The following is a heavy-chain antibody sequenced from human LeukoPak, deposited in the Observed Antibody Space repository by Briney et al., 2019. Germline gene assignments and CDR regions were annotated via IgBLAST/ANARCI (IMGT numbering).Heavy chain of an antibody. D-gene: IGHD3-10*01. V-gene: IGHV1-69*06. Sequence: GASVKVSCKASGGTFSSYAISWVRQAPGQGLEWMGGIIPIFGTANYAQKFQGRVTITADKSTSTAYMELSSLRSEDTAVYYCARESSLYYYGSGVYYYYGMDVWGKGTTITVSS. CDR1: GGTFSSYA. CDR2: IIPIFGTA. J-gene: IGHJ6*04. CDR3: ARESSLYYYGSGVYYYYGMDV.